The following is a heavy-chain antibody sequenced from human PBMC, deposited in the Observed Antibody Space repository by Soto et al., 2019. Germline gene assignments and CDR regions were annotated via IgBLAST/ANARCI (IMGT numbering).Heavy chain of an antibody. V-gene: IGHV3-21*01. J-gene: IGHJ6*02. CDR3: ARIPRSGFCSGGSCYDYYYGMDV. CDR1: GFTFSSYS. Sequence: GGSLRLSCAASGFTFSSYSMNWVRQAPGKGLEWVSSISSSSSYIYYADSVKGRFTISRDNAKNSLYLQMNSLRAEDTAVYYCARIPRSGFCSGGSCYDYYYGMDVWGQGTTVTVSS. D-gene: IGHD2-15*01. CDR2: ISSSSSYI.